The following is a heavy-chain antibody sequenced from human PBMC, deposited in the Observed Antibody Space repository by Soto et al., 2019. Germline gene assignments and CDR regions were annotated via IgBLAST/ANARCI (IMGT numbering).Heavy chain of an antibody. J-gene: IGHJ3*02. CDR2: IYHSGST. CDR1: GGSISSSNW. V-gene: IGHV4-4*02. CDR3: AFSGWSGGGAFDI. Sequence: SETLSLTCAVSGGSISSSNWWSWVRQPPGKGLEWIGEIYHSGSTNYNPSLKSRVTISVDKSKNQFSLKLSSVTAADTAVYYRAFSGWSGGGAFDIWGQGTMVTVSS. D-gene: IGHD6-19*01.